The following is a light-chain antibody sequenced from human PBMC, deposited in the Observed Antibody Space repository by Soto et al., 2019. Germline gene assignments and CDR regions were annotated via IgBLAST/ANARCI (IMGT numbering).Light chain of an antibody. CDR1: NNDIGGYTY. CDR2: EVN. V-gene: IGLV2-8*01. J-gene: IGLJ1*01. CDR3: SSYSRSINYV. Sequence: QSALTQPPSASGSPGQSVTISCTVSNNDIGGYTYVSWYQQLPGKAPKLIIYEVNKRPSGIPDRFSGSKSGSTASLTVSGLQPEDEAEYFCSSYSRSINYVFGTGTKVTVL.